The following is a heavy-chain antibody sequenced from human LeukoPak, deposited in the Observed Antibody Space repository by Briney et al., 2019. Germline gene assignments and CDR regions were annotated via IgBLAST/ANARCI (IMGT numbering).Heavy chain of an antibody. CDR1: GYTFTSYY. J-gene: IGHJ5*02. V-gene: IGHV1-46*01. D-gene: IGHD6-19*01. Sequence: ASVKVSCKASGYTFTSYYMHWVRQAPGQGLEWMGIINPSGGSTSYAQKFQGRVTMARDTSTSTVYMELSSLRSEDTAVYYCARGWKWLVPNNWFDPWGQGTLVTVSS. CDR2: INPSGGST. CDR3: ARGWKWLVPNNWFDP.